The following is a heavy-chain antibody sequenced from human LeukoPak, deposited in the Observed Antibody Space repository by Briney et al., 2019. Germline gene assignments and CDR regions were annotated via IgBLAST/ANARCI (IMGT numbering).Heavy chain of an antibody. V-gene: IGHV3-64D*06. CDR3: VKGQYYYGSGSYYGDY. Sequence: PGGSLRLSCSASGFTFSSYAMHWVRQAPGKGQEYVSAISSNGGSTYYADSVKGGFTISRDNSKNTLYLQMSSLRAEDTAVYYCVKGQYYYGSGSYYGDYWGQGTLVTVSS. D-gene: IGHD3-10*01. J-gene: IGHJ4*02. CDR1: GFTFSSYA. CDR2: ISSNGGST.